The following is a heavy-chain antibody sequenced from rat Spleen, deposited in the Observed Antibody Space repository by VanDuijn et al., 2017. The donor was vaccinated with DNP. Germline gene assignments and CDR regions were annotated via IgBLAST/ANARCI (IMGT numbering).Heavy chain of an antibody. CDR3: ARHDYGSSFFDY. J-gene: IGHJ2*01. V-gene: IGHV5-7*01. CDR2: IIYDGSRT. Sequence: EVQLVESGGGLVQPGRSLKLSCAASGFTFSDYNMAWVRQAPKKGLEWVATIIYDGSRTYYRDSVKGRFTISRDNTKNIQYLQMDSLRSEDTATYYCARHDYGSSFFDYWGQGVMVTVSS. D-gene: IGHD1-2*01. CDR1: GFTFSDYN.